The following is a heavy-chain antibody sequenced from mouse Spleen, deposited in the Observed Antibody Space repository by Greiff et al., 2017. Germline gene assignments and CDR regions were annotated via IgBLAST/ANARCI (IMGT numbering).Heavy chain of an antibody. J-gene: IGHJ2*01. V-gene: IGHV5-9-3*01. D-gene: IGHD3-2*02. CDR3: ARRPGGRYYLDY. CDR1: GFTFSSYA. CDR2: ISSGGSYT. Sequence: EVQLMESGGGLVKPGGSLKLSCVASGFTFSSYAMSWVRQTPEKRLEWVATISSGGSYTYYPDSVKGRFTISKDNAKNTLYLQMSSLRTEYTAMYYCARRPGGRYYLDYWGKGTTLTVSS.